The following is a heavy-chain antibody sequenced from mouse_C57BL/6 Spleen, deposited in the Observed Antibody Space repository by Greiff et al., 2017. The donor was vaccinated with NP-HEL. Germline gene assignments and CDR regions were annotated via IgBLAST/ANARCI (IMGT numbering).Heavy chain of an antibody. J-gene: IGHJ1*03. V-gene: IGHV1-76*01. CDR3: AREYGSYWYFDV. CDR1: GYTFTDYN. Sequence: QVQLQQSGAELVRPGASVKLSCKASGYTFTDYNINWVKQRPGQGLEWIARIYPGSGNTYYNEKFKGKATLTAEKSSSTAYMQLSSLTSEDSAVYFCAREYGSYWYFDVWGTGTTVTVSS. D-gene: IGHD1-1*01. CDR2: IYPGSGNT.